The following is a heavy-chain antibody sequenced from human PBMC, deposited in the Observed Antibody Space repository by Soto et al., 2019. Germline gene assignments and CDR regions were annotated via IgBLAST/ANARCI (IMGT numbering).Heavy chain of an antibody. J-gene: IGHJ6*03. CDR1: GFTFSSFA. CDR2: ISGSGGTT. V-gene: IGHV3-23*01. CDR3: AKASLLVPGGYYFCMDV. D-gene: IGHD2-2*01. Sequence: EVQLLESGGGLVQPGGSLRLSCAASGFTFSSFALNCVRQAPGKRLEWVSTISGSGGTTYYADSVKGRFTISRDNSKNTLYLQMNSLRAEDTAVYYCAKASLLVPGGYYFCMDVWGKGTTVTVSS.